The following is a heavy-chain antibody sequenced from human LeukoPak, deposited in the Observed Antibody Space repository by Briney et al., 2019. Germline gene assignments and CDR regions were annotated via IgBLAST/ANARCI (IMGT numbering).Heavy chain of an antibody. J-gene: IGHJ4*02. CDR2: IYYSGST. CDR3: ARLPWRSPSQELEYYY. V-gene: IGHV4-31*03. CDR1: GGSISSGGYY. Sequence: PSETLSLTCTVSGGSISSGGYYWSWIRQHPGKGLEWIGYIYYSGSTYYNPSLKSRVTISVDTSKNQFSLKLSSVTAADTAVYYCARLPWRSPSQELEYYYWGQGTLVTVSS. D-gene: IGHD1-7*01.